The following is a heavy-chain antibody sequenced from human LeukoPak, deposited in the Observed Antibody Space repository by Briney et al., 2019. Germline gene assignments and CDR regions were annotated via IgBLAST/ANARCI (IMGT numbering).Heavy chain of an antibody. D-gene: IGHD2-15*01. J-gene: IGHJ4*02. CDR1: GFTFSSYE. Sequence: GGSLRLSCAASGFTFSSYEMNWVRQAPGKGLEWVSYIDSSGSRIYYADSVKGRFTISRDNAKNSLYLQMNSLRAEDTAVYYCARGLMGCSGGSCSRGLSHSWGQGTLVTVSS. CDR3: ARGLMGCSGGSCSRGLSHS. CDR2: IDSSGSRI. V-gene: IGHV3-48*03.